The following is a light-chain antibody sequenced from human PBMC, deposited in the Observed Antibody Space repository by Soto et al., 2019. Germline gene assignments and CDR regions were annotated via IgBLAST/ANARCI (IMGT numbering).Light chain of an antibody. CDR2: GAS. J-gene: IGKJ1*01. CDR3: QQYGSSRWT. V-gene: IGKV3-20*01. Sequence: EIVLTQSPGTLSLSPGERATLSCRASQSVSSIYLSWYQQKTGQAPRLLIYGASSRATGIPDRFSGSGSGTDFTLTISRLEPEDFAVYYCQQYGSSRWTVGQGTKVEI. CDR1: QSVSSIY.